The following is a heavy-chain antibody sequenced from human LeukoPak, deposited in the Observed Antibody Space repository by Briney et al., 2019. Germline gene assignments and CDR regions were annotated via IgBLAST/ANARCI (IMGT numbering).Heavy chain of an antibody. CDR1: GYTFTSYG. Sequence: ASVKVSCKASGYTFTSYGISWVRQAPGQGLEWMGLISAYNGNTNYAQKLQGRVTMATDTSTSTAYMELRSLRSDDTAVYYCARDRGMVRGVIPDYWGQGTLVTVSS. J-gene: IGHJ4*02. CDR2: ISAYNGNT. V-gene: IGHV1-18*01. D-gene: IGHD3-10*01. CDR3: ARDRGMVRGVIPDY.